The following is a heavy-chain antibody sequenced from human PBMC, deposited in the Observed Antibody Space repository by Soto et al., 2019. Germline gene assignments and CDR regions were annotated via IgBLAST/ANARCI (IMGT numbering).Heavy chain of an antibody. CDR2: ITSSSSAI. J-gene: IGHJ4*02. Sequence: EVQLLESGGGLVKPGGSLRLSCAASGFTFSSYTMNWVRQAPGKGLEWVSSITSSSSAIYYADSVRGRFTISRDNAKNSLYLQMNSLRAEDAAVYYCARDPNTGTYHFNSWGQGTLVTVSS. V-gene: IGHV3-21*01. CDR3: ARDPNTGTYHFNS. D-gene: IGHD1-1*01. CDR1: GFTFSSYT.